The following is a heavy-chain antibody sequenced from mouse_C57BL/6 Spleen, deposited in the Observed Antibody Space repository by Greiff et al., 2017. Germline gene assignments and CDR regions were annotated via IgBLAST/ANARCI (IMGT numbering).Heavy chain of an antibody. CDR2: INPNYGTT. Sequence: EVQLQQSGPELVKPGASVKISCKASGYSFTDYNMNWVKQSNGKSLEWIGVINPNYGTTSYNQKFKGKATLTVDQSSSTAYMQLNSLTSEDSAVYYGARYYYGSSSRYFDVWGTGTTVTVSS. CDR1: GYSFTDYN. D-gene: IGHD1-1*01. CDR3: ARYYYGSSSRYFDV. V-gene: IGHV1-39*01. J-gene: IGHJ1*03.